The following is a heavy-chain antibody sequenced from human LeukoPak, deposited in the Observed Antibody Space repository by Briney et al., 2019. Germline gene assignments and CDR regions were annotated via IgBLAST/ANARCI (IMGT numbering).Heavy chain of an antibody. D-gene: IGHD4-23*01. J-gene: IGHJ4*02. CDR2: IYYSGRT. CDR3: ARHAPTVVTGVFDY. CDR1: GGSITSDIFY. V-gene: IGHV4-61*01. Sequence: KSSETLSLTCTVSGGSITSDIFYWNWIRQHPGKGLEWIGYIYYSGRTNYNPSLKSRVTISVDTSKRQFSLNLRSVTAADTAMYYCARHAPTVVTGVFDYWAQGILVTVSS.